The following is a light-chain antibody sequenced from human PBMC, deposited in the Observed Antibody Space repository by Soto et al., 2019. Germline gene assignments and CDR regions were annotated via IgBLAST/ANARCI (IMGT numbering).Light chain of an antibody. CDR3: QQSYRTPPR. V-gene: IGKV1-39*01. J-gene: IGKJ1*01. CDR1: QSISSY. CDR2: AAS. Sequence: DIQMTQSPSSLSSSVGDRVTITCRASQSISSYFNWYQQKPGKAPKLLIYAASSLQSGVPSRFSGSGSGTDFTLTISSLQPEDFATYYCQQSYRTPPRFGQGTKVEIK.